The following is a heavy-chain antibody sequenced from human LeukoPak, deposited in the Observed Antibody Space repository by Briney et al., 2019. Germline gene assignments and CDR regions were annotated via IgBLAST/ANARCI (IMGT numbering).Heavy chain of an antibody. Sequence: GGSLRLSCAASGFTFSSYSMNWVRQAPGKGLEWVSSISSSSSYIYYADSVRGRFTISRDNGKSSLYLQMNSLRAEDTAVYYCARGKWNNHLAAFDIWGQGTMVTVSS. J-gene: IGHJ3*02. CDR1: GFTFSSYS. CDR3: ARGKWNNHLAAFDI. CDR2: ISSSSSYI. V-gene: IGHV3-21*01. D-gene: IGHD1/OR15-1a*01.